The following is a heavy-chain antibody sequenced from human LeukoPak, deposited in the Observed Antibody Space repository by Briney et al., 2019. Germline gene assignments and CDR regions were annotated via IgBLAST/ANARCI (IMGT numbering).Heavy chain of an antibody. Sequence: SETLSLTCTVSGGSISSYYWSWIRQPPGKGLEWIGYIYYSGSTNYNPSFKSRVAISVDTSKNQFSLKLSSVTAADTAVYYCATWGIAVAGTFDYWGQGTLVTVST. CDR3: ATWGIAVAGTFDY. J-gene: IGHJ4*02. CDR2: IYYSGST. CDR1: GGSISSYY. V-gene: IGHV4-59*08. D-gene: IGHD6-19*01.